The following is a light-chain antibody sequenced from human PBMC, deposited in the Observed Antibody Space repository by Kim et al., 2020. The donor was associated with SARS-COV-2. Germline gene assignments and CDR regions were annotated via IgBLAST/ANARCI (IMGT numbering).Light chain of an antibody. V-gene: IGKV2-30*01. CDR2: KVS. J-gene: IGKJ5*01. Sequence: DVVMTQSPLSLPVTLGQPASISCRSSQSLYIDGNTYLNWFQQRPGQSPRRLIYKVSNRDSGVPDRFSGSGSGTDFTLKISRVEAEDVGVYYCMQGIHPITFGQGTRLEIK. CDR3: MQGIHPIT. CDR1: QSLYIDGNTY.